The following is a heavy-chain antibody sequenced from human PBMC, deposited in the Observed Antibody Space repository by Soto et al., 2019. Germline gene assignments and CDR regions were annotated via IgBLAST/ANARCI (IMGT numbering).Heavy chain of an antibody. J-gene: IGHJ4*02. CDR3: ARGATWYEH. CDR1: GYRFNLYY. Sequence: QVHLVQSGAEVRKPGASVKVSCRASGYRFNLYYMHWVRQAPGDGLEWMGWIDPNIGVTHYAQRCQGRVTMTRDTSISTVYMELSSLTSDDTAIYYCARGATWYEHWGQGTLVSV. V-gene: IGHV1-2*02. D-gene: IGHD1-20*01. CDR2: IDPNIGVT.